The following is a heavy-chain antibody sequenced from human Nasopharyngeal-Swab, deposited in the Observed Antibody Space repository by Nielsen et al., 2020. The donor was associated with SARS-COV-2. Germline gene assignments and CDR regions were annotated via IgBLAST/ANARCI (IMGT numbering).Heavy chain of an antibody. V-gene: IGHV4-34*01. J-gene: IGHJ4*02. CDR3: ARVLIGTPAYGSGTIDY. CDR2: INHSGST. Sequence: RQAPGKGLESIGEINHSGSTNYNPSLKSRVTISVDTSKNQFSLKLSSVTAADTAVYYCARVLIGTPAYGSGTIDYWGQGTLVTVSS. D-gene: IGHD3-10*01.